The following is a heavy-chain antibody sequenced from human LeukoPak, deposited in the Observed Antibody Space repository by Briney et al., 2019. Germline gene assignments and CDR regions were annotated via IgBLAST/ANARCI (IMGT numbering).Heavy chain of an antibody. CDR2: ISYDGSNK. J-gene: IGHJ4*02. CDR1: GFTFSSYG. CDR3: AKYLSGIAVAGKVLLIPDPFDY. Sequence: GGSLRLSCAASGFTFSSYGMHWVRQAPGKGLEWVAVISYDGSNKYYADSVKGRFTISRDNSKNTLYLQMNSLRAEDTAVYYCAKYLSGIAVAGKVLLIPDPFDYWGQGTLVTVSS. V-gene: IGHV3-30*18. D-gene: IGHD6-19*01.